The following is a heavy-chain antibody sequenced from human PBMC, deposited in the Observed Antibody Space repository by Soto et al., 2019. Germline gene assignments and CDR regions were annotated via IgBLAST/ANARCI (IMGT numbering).Heavy chain of an antibody. CDR3: ARVCRPPFSDDGYCSGGSCSQSSRVDAFDL. CDR1: GYTFTSYY. Sequence: SVNVSCKASGYTFTSYYMHWVRQAPGQGLEWMGIINPSGGSTSYAQKFQGRVTMTRDTSTSTVYMELSSLRSEDTAVYYCARVCRPPFSDDGYCSGGSCSQSSRVDAFDLWG. D-gene: IGHD2-15*01. CDR2: INPSGGST. J-gene: IGHJ3*01. V-gene: IGHV1-46*01.